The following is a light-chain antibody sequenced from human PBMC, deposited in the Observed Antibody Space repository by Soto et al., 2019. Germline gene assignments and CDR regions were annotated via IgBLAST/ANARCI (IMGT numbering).Light chain of an antibody. CDR2: EVS. Sequence: QSVLTQPPSVSGSPGQSVTISCTGTSSDVGSYNLVSWYQQPPGTAPKLMIYEVSNRPSGVPDRFSGSTSGNTASLTISGLQAEDEADYYCCLYMSTSTEVFGRGTKLTVL. V-gene: IGLV2-18*01. CDR3: CLYMSTSTEV. J-gene: IGLJ2*01. CDR1: SSDVGSYNL.